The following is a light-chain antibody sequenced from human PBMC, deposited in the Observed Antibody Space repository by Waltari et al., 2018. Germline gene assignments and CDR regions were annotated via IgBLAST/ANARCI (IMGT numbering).Light chain of an antibody. V-gene: IGKV3-20*01. J-gene: IGKJ4*01. CDR1: QTVRTTY. CDR3: QQYDISPLT. CDR2: GAS. Sequence: EIVLTQSPGTVSLSPGESATLPCRASQTVRTTYLAWYQQKPGQAPTLLIYGASTRATGIPDRFSGSGSGTDFSLTISSLEPEDFAVYYCQQYDISPLTFGGGTKVEIK.